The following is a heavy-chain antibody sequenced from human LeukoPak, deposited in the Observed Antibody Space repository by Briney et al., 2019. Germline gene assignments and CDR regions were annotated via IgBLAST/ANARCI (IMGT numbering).Heavy chain of an antibody. D-gene: IGHD2-21*01. V-gene: IGHV3-30-3*01. Sequence: GGSLRLSCTASGFTFSTYAMHWVRQAPGKGLEWVAVISYDGSNKYYADSVKGRFTISRDNSKNTLNLQMNSLRAEDTAVYYCAKEVSRFARAIDCWGQGTLVTVSS. CDR2: ISYDGSNK. J-gene: IGHJ4*02. CDR1: GFTFSTYA. CDR3: AKEVSRFARAIDC.